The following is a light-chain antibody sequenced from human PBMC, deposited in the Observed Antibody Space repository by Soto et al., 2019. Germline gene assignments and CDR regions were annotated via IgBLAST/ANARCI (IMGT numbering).Light chain of an antibody. J-gene: IGKJ2*01. Sequence: EIVLTQSPGTLSLSPGERATLSCRASQSVTSNYLAWYQHKPGQAPRLLIYGASSRASGIPDRFIGSGAGTDFSLSISRLEPEDFAVYYCQQYGSSPRTFRQGTKLEI. CDR1: QSVTSNY. CDR3: QQYGSSPRT. CDR2: GAS. V-gene: IGKV3-20*01.